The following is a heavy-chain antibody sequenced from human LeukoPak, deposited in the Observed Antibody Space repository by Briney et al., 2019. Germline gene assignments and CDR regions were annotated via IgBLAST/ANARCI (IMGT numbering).Heavy chain of an antibody. CDR2: IIPIFGTA. CDR3: ARGGVRGYCSGGSCYCEFDY. CDR1: GDTFSSYA. Sequence: SVKLSCKASGDTFSSYAISWVPQAPEQGLEWMGGIIPIFGTAKHAQKFQGRVTIPADKSTSTAYIVLSSLTSEDTAVYFCARGGVRGYCSGGSCYCEFDYWGEGTLVTVSS. J-gene: IGHJ4*02. V-gene: IGHV1-69*06. D-gene: IGHD2-15*01.